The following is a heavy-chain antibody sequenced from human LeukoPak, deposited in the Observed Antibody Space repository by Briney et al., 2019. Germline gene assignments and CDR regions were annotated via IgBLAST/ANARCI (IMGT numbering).Heavy chain of an antibody. D-gene: IGHD5-24*01. CDR3: ARGEGARDGYNYAGPFYFDY. CDR1: GGSISSGGYY. CDR2: INHSGST. V-gene: IGHV4-39*07. J-gene: IGHJ4*01. Sequence: PSETLSLTCTVSGGSISSGGYYWSWIRQPPGKGLEWIGKINHSGSTNYSPSLKSRVTISIDTSKNQFSLKLNSMTAADTAVYYCARGEGARDGYNYAGPFYFDYWGHGTLVTVSS.